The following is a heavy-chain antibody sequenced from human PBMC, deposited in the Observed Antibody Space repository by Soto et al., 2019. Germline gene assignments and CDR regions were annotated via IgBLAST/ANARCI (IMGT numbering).Heavy chain of an antibody. CDR3: ARSVGGSNVNFDY. CDR1: GYTFTSYD. Sequence: QVQLVQSGAEVRTPGASVKVSCKASGYTFTSYDINWVRQATGQGPEWMGWMNPDSGNTGYVQKFQGRVTMTRNTATSTADMEPSSLRSEETAVYYCARSVGGSNVNFDYWGQGTLVTVSS. CDR2: MNPDSGNT. D-gene: IGHD3-10*01. V-gene: IGHV1-8*01. J-gene: IGHJ4*02.